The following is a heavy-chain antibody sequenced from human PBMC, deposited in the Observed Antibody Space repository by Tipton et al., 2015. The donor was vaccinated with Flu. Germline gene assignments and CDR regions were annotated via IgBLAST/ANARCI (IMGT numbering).Heavy chain of an antibody. CDR3: AREAPVTSSRRTDFGV. V-gene: IGHV4-59*01. D-gene: IGHD4-17*01. Sequence: TLSLTCTVSGGSIRGYVWTWIRQPPGKGLEWIGYIYYTGSANYNPSLKSRVTMSVDTSKNQMSLKLRSVTAADTAMYYCAREAPVTSSRRTDFGVWGQGTLVAVSS. J-gene: IGHJ4*02. CDR2: IYYTGSA. CDR1: GGSIRGYV.